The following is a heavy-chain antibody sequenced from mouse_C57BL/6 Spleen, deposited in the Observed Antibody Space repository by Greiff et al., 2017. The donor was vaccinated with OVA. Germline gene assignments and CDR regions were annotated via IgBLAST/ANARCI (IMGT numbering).Heavy chain of an antibody. J-gene: IGHJ3*01. CDR2: IHPNSGST. Sequence: VQLQQSGAELVKPGASVKLSCKASGYTFTSYWLHWVKQRPGQGLEWIGMIHPNSGSTNYNEKFKSKATLTVDKSSSTAYMQLSSLTSEDSAVYYCARSGGFAYWGQGTLVTVSA. V-gene: IGHV1-64*01. D-gene: IGHD3-1*01. CDR3: ARSGGFAY. CDR1: GYTFTSYW.